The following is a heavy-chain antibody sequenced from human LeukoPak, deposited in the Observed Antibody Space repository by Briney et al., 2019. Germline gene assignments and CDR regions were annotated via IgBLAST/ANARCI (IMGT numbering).Heavy chain of an antibody. D-gene: IGHD4-17*01. CDR3: ARGGQDYGDYFWYFDY. J-gene: IGHJ4*02. V-gene: IGHV3-33*01. CDR1: EFTFSNYG. Sequence: GGSLRLSCAASEFTFSNYGMHWVRPAPGKGLEWVAVIWYDGSNKYYGDSVKGRFTISRDNSKNTLYLQMNSLRAEDTAVYYCARGGQDYGDYFWYFDYWGQGTLVTVSS. CDR2: IWYDGSNK.